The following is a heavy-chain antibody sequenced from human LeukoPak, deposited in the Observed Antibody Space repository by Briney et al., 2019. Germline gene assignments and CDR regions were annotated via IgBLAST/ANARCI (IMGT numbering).Heavy chain of an antibody. D-gene: IGHD2/OR15-2a*01. CDR2: IYYSGST. CDR3: AREVKVGNTDTGYYFDY. Sequence: SETLSLTCTVSGGSISSYYWSWIRQPPGKGLEWIGYIYYSGSTNYNPSLKRRVTISVDTSKSQFSLKLNSVTAADTAVYYRAREVKVGNTDTGYYFDYWGQGILVTVSS. V-gene: IGHV4-59*01. CDR1: GGSISSYY. J-gene: IGHJ4*02.